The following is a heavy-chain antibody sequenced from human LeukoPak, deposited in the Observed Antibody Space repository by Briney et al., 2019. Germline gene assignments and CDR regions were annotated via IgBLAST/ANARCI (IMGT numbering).Heavy chain of an antibody. CDR2: ISSSSSTI. CDR1: GFTFSSYS. D-gene: IGHD3-3*01. V-gene: IGHV3-48*01. CDR3: ARSRDGTPVLRFLPNYDY. Sequence: GGSLRLSCAASGFTFSSYSMNWVRQAPGKGLEWVSYISSSSSTIYYADSVKGRFTISRDNAKNSLYLQMNSLRAEDTAVYYCARSRDGTPVLRFLPNYDYWGQGTLVTVSS. J-gene: IGHJ4*02.